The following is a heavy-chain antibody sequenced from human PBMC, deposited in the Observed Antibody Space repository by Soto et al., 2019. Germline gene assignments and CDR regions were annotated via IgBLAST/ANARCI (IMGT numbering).Heavy chain of an antibody. J-gene: IGHJ4*02. CDR3: AKKDVAARPPFD. Sequence: GGSLRLSCAASGFTFSSYAMSWVRQAPGKGLEWVSALSGGGGTTYYADSVKGRFSISRDNSKNILFLQMNSLRAEDTATYYCAKKDVAARPPFDGGQGALVTVSS. CDR1: GFTFSSYA. CDR2: LSGGGGTT. V-gene: IGHV3-23*01. D-gene: IGHD6-6*01.